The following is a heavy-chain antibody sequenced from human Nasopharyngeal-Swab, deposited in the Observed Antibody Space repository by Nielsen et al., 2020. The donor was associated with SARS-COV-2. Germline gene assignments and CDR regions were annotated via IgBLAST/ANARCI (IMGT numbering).Heavy chain of an antibody. D-gene: IGHD1-7*01. V-gene: IGHV5-51*01. CDR3: ARHGGMELPLVYYYYYYMDV. Sequence: GESLKISCKGSGYSFTSYWIGWVRQMPGKGLEWMGIIYPGDSDTRYSPSFQGQVTISADKSISTAYLQWSSLKASDTAMYYCARHGGMELPLVYYYYYYMDVWGKGTTVTVSS. CDR2: IYPGDSDT. J-gene: IGHJ6*03. CDR1: GYSFTSYW.